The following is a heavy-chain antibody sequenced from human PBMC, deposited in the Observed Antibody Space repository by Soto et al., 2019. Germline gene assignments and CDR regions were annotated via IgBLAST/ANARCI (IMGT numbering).Heavy chain of an antibody. D-gene: IGHD1-26*01. CDR2: INHSGST. V-gene: IGHV4-34*01. CDR3: ARAAVGEWELHHFDY. CDR1: GGSFSGYY. J-gene: IGHJ4*02. Sequence: SETLSLTCAVYGGSFSGYYWSWIRQPPGKGLEWIGEINHSGSTNYNPSLKSRVTISVDTSKNQFSLKLSSVTAADTAVYYCARAAVGEWELHHFDYWGQGTLVTVSS.